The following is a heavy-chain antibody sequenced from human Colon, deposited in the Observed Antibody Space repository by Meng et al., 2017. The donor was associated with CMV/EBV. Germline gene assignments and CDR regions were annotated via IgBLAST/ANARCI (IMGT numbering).Heavy chain of an antibody. CDR1: GDSISVGDYY. J-gene: IGHJ5*02. D-gene: IGHD5-18*01. CDR3: ARRYGPFDP. CDR2: IYYGGST. Sequence: LTCIVSGDSISVGDYYWSWLRQPPGKGLEWIGYIYYGGSTYYNPSLKSRVTISLDTSKNQFSLNLKSVTAADTAVYYCARRYGPFDPWGPGTLVTVSS. V-gene: IGHV4-30-4*01.